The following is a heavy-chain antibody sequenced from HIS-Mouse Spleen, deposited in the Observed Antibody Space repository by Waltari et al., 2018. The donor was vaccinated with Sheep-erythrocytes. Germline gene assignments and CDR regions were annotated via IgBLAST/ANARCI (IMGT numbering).Heavy chain of an antibody. V-gene: IGHV3-30-3*01. Sequence: QVQLVESGGGVVQPGRYLRLSCAASGFTFSTYAMHWVRQAPGKGLEWVAVISYDGSNKYYADSVKGRFTISRDNSKNTLYLQMNSLRAEDTAVYYCARGAYSSSWYPFQHWGQGTLVTVSS. J-gene: IGHJ1*01. D-gene: IGHD6-13*01. CDR2: ISYDGSNK. CDR1: GFTFSTYA. CDR3: ARGAYSSSWYPFQH.